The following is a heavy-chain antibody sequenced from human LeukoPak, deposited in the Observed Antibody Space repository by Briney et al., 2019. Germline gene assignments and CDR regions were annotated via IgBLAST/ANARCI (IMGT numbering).Heavy chain of an antibody. Sequence: SETLSLTCTVSGGSISSYYWTWIRQPPGKGLECIGYIYYSGSTNYNPFLKSRVTISVDTSKNQFSLKLSSVTAADTAVYYCARAGASSSRAWFDPWGQGTLVTVSS. J-gene: IGHJ5*02. D-gene: IGHD6-6*01. CDR3: ARAGASSSRAWFDP. CDR1: GGSISSYY. CDR2: IYYSGST. V-gene: IGHV4-59*01.